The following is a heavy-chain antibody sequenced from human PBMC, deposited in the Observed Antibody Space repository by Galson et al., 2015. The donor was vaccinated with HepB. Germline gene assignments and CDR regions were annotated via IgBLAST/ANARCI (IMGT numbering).Heavy chain of an antibody. CDR2: ISAYNGNT. J-gene: IGHJ6*02. CDR3: ARLIEWELPDYYGMDV. Sequence: SCKASGYTFTSYGISWVRQAPGQGLEWMGWISAYNGNTNYAQKLQGRVTMTTDTSTSTAYMELRSLRSDDTAVYYCARLIEWELPDYYGMDVWGQGTTVTVSS. CDR1: GYTFTSYG. V-gene: IGHV1-18*04. D-gene: IGHD1-26*01.